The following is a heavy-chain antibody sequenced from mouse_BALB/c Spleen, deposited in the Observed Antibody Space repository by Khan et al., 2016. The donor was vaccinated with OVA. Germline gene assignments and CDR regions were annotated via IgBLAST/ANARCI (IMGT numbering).Heavy chain of an antibody. CDR2: ISGDSSTI. J-gene: IGHJ2*01. D-gene: IGHD1-1*01. CDR3: ATSYYYGDYFDY. CDR1: GFTFSSYG. Sequence: EVELVESGGGLVQPGGSRKLSCAASGFTFSSYGMHWVRQAPEKGLEWVAYISGDSSTIYYTDTVKGRFTISRDNPKNTLSLQMTSLMSEDTAMYDCATSYYYGDYFDYWGQGTTLTVSS. V-gene: IGHV5-17*02.